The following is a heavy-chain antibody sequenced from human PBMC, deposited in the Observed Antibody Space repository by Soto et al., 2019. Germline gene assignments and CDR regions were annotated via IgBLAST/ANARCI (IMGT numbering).Heavy chain of an antibody. J-gene: IGHJ4*02. D-gene: IGHD6-13*01. CDR2: IHTTDGT. Sequence: SETLSLTCTVSGGSISTYYWSWTRRPAGKGMEWIGRIHTTDGTKYNPSPKSRVTMSIDTSNNQFSLKLSSLTAADTAVYYCARALSSAAGLYFDFWGQGTLVTVSS. CDR3: ARALSSAAGLYFDF. CDR1: GGSISTYY. V-gene: IGHV4-4*07.